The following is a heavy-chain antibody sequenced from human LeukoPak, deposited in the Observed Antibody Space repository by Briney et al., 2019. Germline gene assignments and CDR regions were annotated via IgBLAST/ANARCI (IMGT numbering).Heavy chain of an antibody. CDR2: IYYSGST. CDR1: GYSISSSYY. Sequence: KPSETLSLTCTVSGYSISSSYYWGWIRQPPGKGLEWIGSIYYSGSTYYNPSLKSRVTISVDTSKNQFSLKLSSATAADTAVYYCARSPYDYVWGSYRNPYYFDYWGQGTLVTVSS. V-gene: IGHV4-38-2*02. J-gene: IGHJ4*02. D-gene: IGHD3-16*02. CDR3: ARSPYDYVWGSYRNPYYFDY.